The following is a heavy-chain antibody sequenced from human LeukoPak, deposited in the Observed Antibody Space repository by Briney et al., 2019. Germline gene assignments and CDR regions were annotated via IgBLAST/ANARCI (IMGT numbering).Heavy chain of an antibody. CDR2: IYSSGST. J-gene: IGHJ3*01. CDR1: GGSISSYY. D-gene: IGHD3-10*01. V-gene: IGHV4-59*08. Sequence: SETLSLTCTVSGGSISSYYWSWIRQPPGKGLEWIGYIYSSGSTNYNPSLKSRVTISVDTSKNQFSLKLSSVTAADTAVYYCARRRGAHTANALDVWGQGTMVTVSS. CDR3: ARRRGAHTANALDV.